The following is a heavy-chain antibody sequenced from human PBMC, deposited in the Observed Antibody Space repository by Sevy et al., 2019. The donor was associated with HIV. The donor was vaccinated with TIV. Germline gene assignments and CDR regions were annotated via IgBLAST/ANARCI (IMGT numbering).Heavy chain of an antibody. V-gene: IGHV4-39*01. J-gene: IGHJ6*02. D-gene: IGHD1-1*01. CDR2: IYYTGST. Sequence: SETLSLTCTVSGGSVSSSSYSWGWIRQPPGKGLEWIGSIYYTGSTNHNPSLKSRVTISVDRSKNQFSLKLSSVTAADTAIYYCARPESTTVTYGMDVWGQGTTVTVSS. CDR3: ARPESTTVTYGMDV. CDR1: GGSVSSSSYS.